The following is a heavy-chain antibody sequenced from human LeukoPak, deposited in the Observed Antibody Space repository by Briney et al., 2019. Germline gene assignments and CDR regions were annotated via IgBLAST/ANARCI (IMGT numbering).Heavy chain of an antibody. CDR2: IIPIFGTA. J-gene: IGHJ4*02. D-gene: IGHD5-18*01. CDR1: GGTFSSYA. CDR3: ARVQHTAMVTGTYFDY. V-gene: IGHV1-69*13. Sequence: SVKVSCKASGGTFSSYAISWVRQAPGQGLEWMGGIIPIFGTANYAQKFQGRVTITADESTSTAYMELSSLRSEDTAVYYCARVQHTAMVTGTYFDYWGQGTLVTVSS.